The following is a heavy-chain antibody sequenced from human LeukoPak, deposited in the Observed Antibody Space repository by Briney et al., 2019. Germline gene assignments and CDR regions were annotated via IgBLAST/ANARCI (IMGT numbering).Heavy chain of an antibody. J-gene: IGHJ3*02. CDR1: GGSISSYY. D-gene: IGHD2-2*01. CDR2: IHYSGGT. V-gene: IGHV4-59*01. CDR3: ARIQGCRSTWEHDALDI. Sequence: SETLSLTCTVSGGSISSYYWSWIRQPPGKGLEWIANIHYSGGTNYNSSLRSRVTISVDTSKNQISLKLSSVTAADTAVYYCARIQGCRSTWEHDALDIWGQGTMVTVSS.